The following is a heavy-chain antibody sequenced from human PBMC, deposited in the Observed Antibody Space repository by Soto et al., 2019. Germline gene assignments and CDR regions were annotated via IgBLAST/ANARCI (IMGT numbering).Heavy chain of an antibody. V-gene: IGHV3-72*01. Sequence: EVQLVESGGGLVQPGGSLRLSCAASGFTFSDHYMDWVRQAPGEGLEWVGRIRNRADSYTTEYAASVKGRFTISRDDSKNSLYLQMNSLKTADTAVYYCARDHGDLGAFDIWGQGTLVTVSS. D-gene: IGHD4-17*01. J-gene: IGHJ3*02. CDR2: IRNRADSYTT. CDR1: GFTFSDHY. CDR3: ARDHGDLGAFDI.